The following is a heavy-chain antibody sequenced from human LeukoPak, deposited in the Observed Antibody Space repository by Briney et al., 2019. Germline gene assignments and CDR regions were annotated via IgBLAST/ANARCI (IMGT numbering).Heavy chain of an antibody. CDR1: GFTFSSYG. CDR3: AREKGPYDSSGYAFDI. D-gene: IGHD3-22*01. V-gene: IGHV3-30*02. CDR2: IRYDGSNK. Sequence: GGSLRLSCAASGFTFSSYGMHWVRQAPGKGLEWVAFIRYDGSNKYYADSVKGRFTISRDNSKNTLYLQMNSLRAEDTAVYYCAREKGPYDSSGYAFDIWGQGTMVTVSS. J-gene: IGHJ3*02.